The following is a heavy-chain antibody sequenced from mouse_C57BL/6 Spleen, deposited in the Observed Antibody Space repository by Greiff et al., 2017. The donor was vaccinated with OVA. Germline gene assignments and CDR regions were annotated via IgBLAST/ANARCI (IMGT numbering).Heavy chain of an antibody. J-gene: IGHJ3*01. V-gene: IGHV5-17*01. D-gene: IGHD1-1*01. CDR2: ISSGSSTI. Sequence: EVNVVESGGGLVKPGGSLKLSCAASGFTFSDYGMHWVRQAPEKGLEWVAYISSGSSTIYYADTVKGRFTISRENAKNTLSLQMTSLRSEDTAMYYCARNYGSSYWFAYWGQGTLVTVSA. CDR1: GFTFSDYG. CDR3: ARNYGSSYWFAY.